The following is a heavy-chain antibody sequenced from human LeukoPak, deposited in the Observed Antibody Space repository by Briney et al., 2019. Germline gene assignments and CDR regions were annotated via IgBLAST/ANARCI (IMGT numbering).Heavy chain of an antibody. CDR3: ARIYDFWSGYYFPPYYYGMDV. V-gene: IGHV3-30-3*01. D-gene: IGHD3-3*01. Sequence: GRSLRLSCAASGFTFSSYAMPWVRQAPGKGLEWVAVISYDGSNKYYADSVKGRFTISRDNSKNTLYLQMNSLRAEDTAVYYCARIYDFWSGYYFPPYYYGMDVWGQGTTVTVSS. CDR1: GFTFSSYA. J-gene: IGHJ6*02. CDR2: ISYDGSNK.